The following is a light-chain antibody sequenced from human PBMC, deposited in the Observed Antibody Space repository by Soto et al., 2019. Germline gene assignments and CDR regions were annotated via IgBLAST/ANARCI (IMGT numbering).Light chain of an antibody. CDR3: QQYGSSLFT. J-gene: IGKJ3*01. CDR2: DAS. V-gene: IGKV3-20*01. CDR1: QSVRTY. Sequence: EIVLTQSPVTLSLSPGARAPLSCRASQSVRTYLAWYQVKPGQAPRLLIYDASSRATGIPDRFSGSGSGTDFTLTISRLEPEDFAVYYCQQYGSSLFTFGPGTKVDNK.